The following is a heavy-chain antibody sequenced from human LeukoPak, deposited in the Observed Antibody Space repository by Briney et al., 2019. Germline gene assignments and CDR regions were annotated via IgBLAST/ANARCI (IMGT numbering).Heavy chain of an antibody. V-gene: IGHV1-69*06. CDR3: ASRYYYDSSGYYPFDY. Sequence: ASVKASCKASGGTFSSYAISWVRQAPGQGLEWMGGIIPIFGTANYAQKFQGRVTITADKSTSTAYMELSSLRSEDTAVYYCASRYYYDSSGYYPFDYWGQGTLVTVSS. D-gene: IGHD3-22*01. CDR2: IIPIFGTA. CDR1: GGTFSSYA. J-gene: IGHJ4*02.